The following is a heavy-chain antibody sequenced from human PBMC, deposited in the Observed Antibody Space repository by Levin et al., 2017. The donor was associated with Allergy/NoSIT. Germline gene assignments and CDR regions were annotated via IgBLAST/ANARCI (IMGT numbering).Heavy chain of an antibody. CDR1: GYTFTGYY. D-gene: IGHD3-22*01. J-gene: IGHJ4*02. Sequence: GASVKVSCKASGYTFTGYYMHWVRQAPGQGLEWMGWINPNSGGTNYAQKFQGRVTMTRDTSISTAYMELSRLRSDDTAVYYCARVAPLTNYYYDSSGYYPFDYWGQGTLVTVSS. CDR3: ARVAPLTNYYYDSSGYYPFDY. V-gene: IGHV1-2*02. CDR2: INPNSGGT.